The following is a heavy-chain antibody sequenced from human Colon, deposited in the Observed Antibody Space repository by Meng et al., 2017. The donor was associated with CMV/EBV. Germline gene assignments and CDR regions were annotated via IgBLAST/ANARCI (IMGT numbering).Heavy chain of an antibody. CDR2: ISGYNGNT. CDR3: ARDIVVGSLDY. J-gene: IGHJ4*02. CDR1: GYSFTTYG. Sequence: ASVKVSCKASGYSFTTYGITWVRQTPGQGLEWMGWISGYNGNTSYAQKFQGRVTMTSDTSTSTAYMELRSLRSDDTALYYCARDIVVGSLDYWGLGTLVTVSS. V-gene: IGHV1-18*01. D-gene: IGHD2-21*01.